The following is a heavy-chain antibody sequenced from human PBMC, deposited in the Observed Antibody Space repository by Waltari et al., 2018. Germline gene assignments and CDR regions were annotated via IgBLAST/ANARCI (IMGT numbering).Heavy chain of an antibody. V-gene: IGHV4-4*02. Sequence: QVQLQESGPGLVKPSGTLSLTCAVYGGSISSTNWCTWVRPHPGKGLEWIGESSHTGSTDYNVSLMRRVTISVDNSKNQFALKLNAVTAADTAVYYCARARYFGSLFAWFDPWGQGTLVNVSS. CDR1: GGSISSTNW. D-gene: IGHD1-20*01. CDR2: SSHTGST. CDR3: ARARYFGSLFAWFDP. J-gene: IGHJ5*02.